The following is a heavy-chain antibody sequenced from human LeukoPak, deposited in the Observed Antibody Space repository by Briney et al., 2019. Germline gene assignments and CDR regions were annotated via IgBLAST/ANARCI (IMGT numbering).Heavy chain of an antibody. D-gene: IGHD5-24*01. CDR2: VIRDGSFT. CDR3: VRDGDDFNFDY. J-gene: IGHJ4*02. Sequence: HPAGTLSFSCAASGFTFRNYWMLWLRQAPGKGLEWVSRVIRDGSFTNYADSVKGRFTISRDNAKNTLYLQMSSLRAEDTAVYFCVRDGDDFNFDYWGQGSLVTVSS. V-gene: IGHV3-74*01. CDR1: GFTFRNYW.